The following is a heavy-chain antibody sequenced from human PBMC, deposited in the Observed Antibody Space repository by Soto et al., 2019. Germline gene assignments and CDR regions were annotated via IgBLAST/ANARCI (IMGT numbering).Heavy chain of an antibody. J-gene: IGHJ4*02. D-gene: IGHD2-15*01. CDR1: GFTFSSYG. CDR2: ISYDGSNK. Sequence: QVQLVESGGGVVQPGRSLRLSCAASGFTFSSYGMHWVRQAPGKGLEWVAVISYDGSNKYYADSVKGRFTISRDNSKNTLYLQMYSLRAEDTAVYYCAKAHSVVVVAAFDCWGQRTLVTVSS. V-gene: IGHV3-30*18. CDR3: AKAHSVVVVAAFDC.